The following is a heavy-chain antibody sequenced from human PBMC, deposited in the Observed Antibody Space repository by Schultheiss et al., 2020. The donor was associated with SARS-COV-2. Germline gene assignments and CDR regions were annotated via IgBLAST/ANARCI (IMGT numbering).Heavy chain of an antibody. V-gene: IGHV4-34*01. Sequence: GSLRLSCAVYGGSFSGYFWSWIRQPPGKGLEWIGEINHSGSTNYNPSLKSRVTISVDTSKNQFSLKLSSVTAADTAAYYCARGTGTYYYYYMDVWGKGTTVTVSS. CDR3: ARGTGTYYYYYMDV. CDR1: GGSFSGYF. CDR2: INHSGST. J-gene: IGHJ6*03. D-gene: IGHD7-27*01.